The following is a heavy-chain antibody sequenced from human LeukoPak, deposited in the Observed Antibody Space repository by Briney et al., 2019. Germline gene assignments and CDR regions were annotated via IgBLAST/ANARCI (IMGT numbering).Heavy chain of an antibody. CDR2: FNPNSGGT. CDR1: GYTFTGYY. J-gene: IGHJ5*02. Sequence: GASVKVSCKASGYTFTGYYMHWVRQAPGQGLEWMGRFNPNSGGTNYAQKFQDRVTMTRDTSISTANMELSRLRSDDTALYYCARGTSSGNSNWFDPWGQGTLVTVSS. CDR3: ARGTSSGNSNWFDP. D-gene: IGHD4-23*01. V-gene: IGHV1-2*06.